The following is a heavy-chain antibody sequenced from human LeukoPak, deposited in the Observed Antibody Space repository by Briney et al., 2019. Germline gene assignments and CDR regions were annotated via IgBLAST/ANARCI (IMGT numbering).Heavy chain of an antibody. D-gene: IGHD2-15*01. CDR3: VKGHCSSSSCFPNYYYYMDV. Sequence: GRSLRLSCAGSGFTFDEHAMHWFRQAPGKGLECVSGISWNSGSIAYADSVKGRFTISRDNAKNLLFLQMSSLRAADTALYYCVKGHCSSSSCFPNYYYYMDVWGTGTTVTVSS. CDR1: GFTFDEHA. CDR2: ISWNSGSI. V-gene: IGHV3-9*01. J-gene: IGHJ6*03.